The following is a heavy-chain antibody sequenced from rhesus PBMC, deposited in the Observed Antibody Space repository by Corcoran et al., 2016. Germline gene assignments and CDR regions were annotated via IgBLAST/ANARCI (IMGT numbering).Heavy chain of an antibody. V-gene: IGHV4-169*02. Sequence: QLQLQESGPGLVKPSETLSVTCAVSGGSISSSYWSWIRQAPGKGLEWIGYIYSNSASTNYNPSLKNRVTISKDTSKNQFSLKLSSVTAADTAVYYCARDRGYGSSYPFDYWGQGVLVTVSS. D-gene: IGHD4-29*01. CDR1: GGSISSSY. J-gene: IGHJ4*01. CDR2: IYSNSAST. CDR3: ARDRGYGSSYPFDY.